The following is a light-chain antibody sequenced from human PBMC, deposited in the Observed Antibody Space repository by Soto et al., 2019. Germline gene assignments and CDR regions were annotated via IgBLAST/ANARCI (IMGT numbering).Light chain of an antibody. Sequence: DIQMTQSPSSLSASVGDRVTITCRASQSIGNYLNWYQQRPGKAPKLLIYTTSSLQSGVPSSFSGSGSGTDFTLTISSLQPEDFATYYCPQSYSAPYTFGQGTKLEI. CDR3: PQSYSAPYT. J-gene: IGKJ2*01. CDR1: QSIGNY. V-gene: IGKV1-39*01. CDR2: TTS.